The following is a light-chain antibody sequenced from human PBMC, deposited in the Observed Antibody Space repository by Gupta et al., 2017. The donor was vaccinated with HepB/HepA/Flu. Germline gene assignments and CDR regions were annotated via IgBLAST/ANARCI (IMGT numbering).Light chain of an antibody. J-gene: IGKJ1*01. V-gene: IGKV3-15*01. CDR3: QQYADRPPWT. CDR2: GAS. Sequence: EIVMTQSPVTLSVSPGERATLSCRASQTISINLAWYQQKPGQSPRLLIYGASTRATGIPARLSASGSGTEFTLTISSRQSEDFAVYCCQQYADRPPWTFGQGTKVEIK. CDR1: QTISIN.